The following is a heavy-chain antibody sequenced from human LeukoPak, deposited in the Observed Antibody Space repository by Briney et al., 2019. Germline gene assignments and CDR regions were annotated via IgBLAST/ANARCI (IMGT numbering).Heavy chain of an antibody. CDR3: AREKPLDFWSGYFPPGWFDP. D-gene: IGHD3-3*01. CDR2: INHSGST. CDR1: GGSFSGYY. Sequence: KASETLSLTCAVYGGSFSGYYWSWIRQPPGKGLEWIGEINHSGSTNYNPSLKSRVTISVDTSKNQFSLKLSSVTAADTAVYYCAREKPLDFWSGYFPPGWFDPWGQGTLVTVSS. V-gene: IGHV4-34*01. J-gene: IGHJ5*02.